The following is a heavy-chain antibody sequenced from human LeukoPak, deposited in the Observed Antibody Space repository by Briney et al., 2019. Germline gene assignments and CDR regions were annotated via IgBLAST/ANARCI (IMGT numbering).Heavy chain of an antibody. CDR2: ISGYNGNT. J-gene: IGHJ6*02. CDR1: GYTFTSYG. CDR3: ARAYSYGSDYYYGMDV. V-gene: IGHV1-18*01. Sequence: ASVKVSCKASGYTFTSYGISWVRQAPGQGLEWMGWISGYNGNTKYAHKVQGRVAMTTDTSTGTAYMELRSLRSDDTAVYYCARAYSYGSDYYYGMDVWGQGTTVTVSS. D-gene: IGHD5-18*01.